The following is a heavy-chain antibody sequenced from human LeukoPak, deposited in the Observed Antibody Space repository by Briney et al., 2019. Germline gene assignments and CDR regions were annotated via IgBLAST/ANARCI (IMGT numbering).Heavy chain of an antibody. J-gene: IGHJ6*02. CDR3: ARDLPIQGIVVVTATAAGDV. CDR2: ISYDGSNK. V-gene: IGHV3-30-3*01. Sequence: GGSLRRSCAASGFTFSSYAMHWVRQAPGKGLEWVAVISYDGSNKYYADSVKGRFTISRDNSKNTLYLQMNSLRAEDTAVYYCARDLPIQGIVVVTATAAGDVWGQGTTVTVSS. CDR1: GFTFSSYA. D-gene: IGHD2-21*02.